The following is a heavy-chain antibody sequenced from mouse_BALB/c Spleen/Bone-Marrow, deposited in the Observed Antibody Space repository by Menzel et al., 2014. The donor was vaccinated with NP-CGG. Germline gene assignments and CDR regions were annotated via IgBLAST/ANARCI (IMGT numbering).Heavy chain of an antibody. D-gene: IGHD2-3*01. V-gene: IGHV7-3*02. Sequence: EVQLVESGGGLVQPGGSLRLSCATSGFTFTDYYMSWVRRPPGKALEWLGFIRNKANGYTTDYSASVKGRFTISRDNSQSILYLQMNTLRAEDSATYYCARGGNDLDYWGQGTTLTVSP. CDR1: GFTFTDYY. CDR3: ARGGNDLDY. J-gene: IGHJ2*01. CDR2: IRNKANGYTT.